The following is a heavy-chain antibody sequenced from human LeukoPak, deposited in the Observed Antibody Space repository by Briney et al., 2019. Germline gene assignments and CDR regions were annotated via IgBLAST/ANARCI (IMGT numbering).Heavy chain of an antibody. CDR3: ARDPCSGGSCHDALDI. CDR2: IYPRDGST. CDR1: GYTFTSNY. J-gene: IGHJ3*02. Sequence: ASVKVSCKASGYTFTSNYIHWVRQAPGQGLEWMGMIYPRDGSTSYAQKFQGRVTVTRDTSTSTVHMELSGLRSEDTAVYYCARDPCSGGSCHDALDIWGQGTTVTVSS. D-gene: IGHD2-15*01. V-gene: IGHV1-46*01.